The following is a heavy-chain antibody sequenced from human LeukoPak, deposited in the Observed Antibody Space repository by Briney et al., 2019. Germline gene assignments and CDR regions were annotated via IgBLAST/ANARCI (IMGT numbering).Heavy chain of an antibody. J-gene: IGHJ5*02. Sequence: SETLSLTCPVSGGSICSYYWSWIRQPPGKGPEWIGYIYYSGSTNYNPSLKSRVTISVDTSKNQFSLKLSSVTAADTAVYYCARDGNDFWNDQRFDPWGQGTLVTVSS. CDR3: ARDGNDFWNDQRFDP. D-gene: IGHD3-3*01. CDR2: IYYSGST. V-gene: IGHV4-59*12. CDR1: GGSICSYY.